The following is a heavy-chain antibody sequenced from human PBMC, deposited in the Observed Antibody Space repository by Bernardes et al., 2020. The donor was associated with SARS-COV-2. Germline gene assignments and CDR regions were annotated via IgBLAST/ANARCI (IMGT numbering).Heavy chain of an antibody. V-gene: IGHV1-69*13. CDR1: GGTFSSYA. Sequence: SVKVSCKASGGTFSSYAISWVRQAPGQGLEWMGGIIPIFGTANYAQKFQGRVTITADESTSTAYMELSSLRSEDTAVYYCARERYCSSTSCYGVVYYYGMDVWGQGTTVTVSS. J-gene: IGHJ6*02. CDR3: ARERYCSSTSCYGVVYYYGMDV. CDR2: IIPIFGTA. D-gene: IGHD2-2*01.